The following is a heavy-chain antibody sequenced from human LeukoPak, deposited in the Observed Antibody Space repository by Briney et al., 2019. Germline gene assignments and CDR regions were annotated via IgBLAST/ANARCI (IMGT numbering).Heavy chain of an antibody. CDR2: IYYSGRT. D-gene: IGHD3-3*01. J-gene: IGHJ5*02. CDR1: GYSIISGYY. CDR3: ARFSFGTIFGVVLPNWFDP. Sequence: SETLSLTCTVSGYSIISGYYWDWIRQPPGKGLEWVGSIYYSGRTYYNPSLKSRVTISVDTSKNQSSLKLNSVTAADTAVYYFARFSFGTIFGVVLPNWFDPWGQGTLVTVSS. V-gene: IGHV4-38-2*02.